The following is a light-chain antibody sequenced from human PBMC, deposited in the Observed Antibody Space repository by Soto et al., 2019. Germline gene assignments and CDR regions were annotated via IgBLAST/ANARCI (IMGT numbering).Light chain of an antibody. Sequence: IQVTQSPSTLSGSVGDRVTITCRASQTISSWLAWYQQKPGKAPKLLIYKASTLKSGVPLRFSGSGSGTEFTLTINSLQPDDFATYYCQQYDTYWTLSQGTKVDIK. CDR2: KAS. V-gene: IGKV1-5*03. J-gene: IGKJ1*01. CDR3: QQYDTYWT. CDR1: QTISSW.